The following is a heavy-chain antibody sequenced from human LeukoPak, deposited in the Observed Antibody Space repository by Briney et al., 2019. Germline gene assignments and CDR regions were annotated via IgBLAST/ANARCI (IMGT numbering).Heavy chain of an antibody. V-gene: IGHV4-39*07. CDR2: IYYSGST. Sequence: SETLSLTCTVSGGSISSSSYYWGWIRQPPGKGLEWIGSIYYSGSTYYNPSLKSRVTISVDTSKNQFSLKLSSVTAADTAVYYCARDSSGYPYTVDYWGQGTLVTVSS. D-gene: IGHD3-22*01. CDR1: GGSISSSSYY. J-gene: IGHJ4*02. CDR3: ARDSSGYPYTVDY.